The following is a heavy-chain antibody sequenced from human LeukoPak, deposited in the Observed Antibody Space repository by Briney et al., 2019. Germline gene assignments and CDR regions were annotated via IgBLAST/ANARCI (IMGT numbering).Heavy chain of an antibody. CDR1: GFSFSSYW. CDR2: IKQDGSEK. CDR3: AREWYTFDY. J-gene: IGHJ4*02. D-gene: IGHD2-8*01. Sequence: PGGSLRLSCADSGFSFSSYWLSWVRQAPGKGREAVANIKQDGSEKYYVDSVKGRFTISRDNAKNSLYLQMNSLRAEDTAVYYCAREWYTFDYWGQGTLVTVSS. V-gene: IGHV3-7*01.